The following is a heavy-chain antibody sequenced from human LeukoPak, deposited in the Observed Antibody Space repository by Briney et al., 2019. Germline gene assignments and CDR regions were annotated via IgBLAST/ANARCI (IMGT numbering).Heavy chain of an antibody. CDR1: GFTFSSYS. V-gene: IGHV3-21*01. Sequence: GGSLRLSCAASGFTFSSYSMNWVRQAPGKGLEWVSSISSSSSYIYYADSVKGRFTISRDNSKNTLYLEMNSLRTEDTAVYYCAKDLMRDRWFGESWGQGTLVTVSS. CDR2: ISSSSSYI. CDR3: AKDLMRDRWFGES. D-gene: IGHD3-10*01. J-gene: IGHJ5*02.